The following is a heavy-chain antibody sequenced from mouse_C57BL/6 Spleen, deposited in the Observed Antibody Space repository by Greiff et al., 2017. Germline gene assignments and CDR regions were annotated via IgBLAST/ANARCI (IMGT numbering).Heavy chain of an antibody. CDR3: ARGRYDYEYFDV. D-gene: IGHD2-4*01. V-gene: IGHV1-47*01. CDR2: FHPYNDDT. J-gene: IGHJ1*03. CDR1: GYTFTTYP. Sequence: VKLMESGAELVKPGASVKMSCKASGYTFTTYPIEWMKQNHGKSLEWIGNFHPYNDDTKYNEKFKGKATLTVEKSSSTVYLELSRLTSDDSAVYYCARGRYDYEYFDVWGTGTTVTVSS.